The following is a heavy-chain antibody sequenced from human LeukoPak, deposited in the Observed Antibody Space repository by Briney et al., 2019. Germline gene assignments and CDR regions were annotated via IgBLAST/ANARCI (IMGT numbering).Heavy chain of an antibody. D-gene: IGHD1-20*01. V-gene: IGHV3-23*01. J-gene: IGHJ5*02. CDR3: AKVQITGTHRNWFDP. CDR1: GFAFSSYA. CDR2: ISGGGGTT. Sequence: PGGSLRLSXAASGFAFSSYAMSWVRQTPGKGLEWVSTISGGGGTTYYADSVRGRFTISRDNSRNTLYLQMNSLRAEDTALYHCAKVQITGTHRNWFDPWAREPRSPSPQ.